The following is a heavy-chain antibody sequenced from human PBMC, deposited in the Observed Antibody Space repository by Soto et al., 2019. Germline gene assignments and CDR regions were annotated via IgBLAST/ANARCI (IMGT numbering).Heavy chain of an antibody. CDR3: ARWRDYGDYVRTPHFDY. Sequence: SETLSLTCTVSGGSISSSSYYWGWIRQPPGKGLEWIGSIYYSGSTYYNPSLKSRVTISVDTSKNQFSLKLSSVTAADTAVYYCARWRDYGDYVRTPHFDYWGQGTLVTVSS. CDR1: GGSISSSSYY. CDR2: IYYSGST. J-gene: IGHJ4*02. D-gene: IGHD4-17*01. V-gene: IGHV4-39*01.